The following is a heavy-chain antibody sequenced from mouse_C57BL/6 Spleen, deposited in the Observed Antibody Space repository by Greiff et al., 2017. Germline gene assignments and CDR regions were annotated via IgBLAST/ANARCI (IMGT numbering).Heavy chain of an antibody. J-gene: IGHJ4*01. V-gene: IGHV1-59*01. D-gene: IGHD1-1*01. CDR1: GYTFTSYW. CDR2: IDPSDSYT. CDR3: ARCYYGSSPCYAMDY. Sequence: QVQLQQPGAELVRPGTSVKLSCKASGYTFTSYWMHWVKQRPGQGLEWIGVIDPSDSYTNYNQKFKGKATLTVDTSSSTAYMQLSSLTSEDSAVYYCARCYYGSSPCYAMDYWGQGTSVTVSS.